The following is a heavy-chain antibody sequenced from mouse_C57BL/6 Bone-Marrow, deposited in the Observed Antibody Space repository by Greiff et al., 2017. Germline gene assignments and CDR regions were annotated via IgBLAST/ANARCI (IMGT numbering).Heavy chain of an antibody. J-gene: IGHJ2*01. CDR3: VKDHYYGSSYVSDY. CDR2: IRSKSSNYAT. V-gene: IGHV10-3*01. D-gene: IGHD1-1*01. Sequence: EVNLVESGGGLVQPKGSLKLSCAASGFTFNTYAMHWVRQAPGKGLEWVARIRSKSSNYATYYADSVKDRFTISRDDSQSMLYLEMNNLKTEDTAMYYCVKDHYYGSSYVSDYWGQGTTLTVSS. CDR1: GFTFNTYA.